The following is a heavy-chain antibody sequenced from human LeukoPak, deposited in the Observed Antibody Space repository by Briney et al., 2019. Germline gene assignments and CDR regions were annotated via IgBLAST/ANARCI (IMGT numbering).Heavy chain of an antibody. V-gene: IGHV4-61*01. CDR1: GGSVNSGNYY. Sequence: PSETLSLTCTVSGGSVNSGNYYWSWIRQPPGKGLEWIGYIYYSGSTYYYNPSLESRVTISLDTSKNQFSLKLSSVTAADTAVYYCARGRLGLMDVWGQGTTVTVSS. D-gene: IGHD3-16*01. CDR3: ARGRLGLMDV. J-gene: IGHJ6*02. CDR2: IYYSGSTY.